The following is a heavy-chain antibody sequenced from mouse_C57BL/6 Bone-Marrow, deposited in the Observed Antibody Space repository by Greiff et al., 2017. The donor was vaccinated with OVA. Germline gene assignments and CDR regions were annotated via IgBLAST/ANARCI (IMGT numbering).Heavy chain of an antibody. Sequence: EVQVVESGGDLVKPGGSLKLSCAASGFTFSSYGMSWVRQTPDKRLEWVATISSGGSYTYYPDSVKGRFTISRDNAKNTLYLQMSSLKSEDTAMYYCARQGGTGTYYYAMDYWGQGTSVTVSS. V-gene: IGHV5-6*01. CDR1: GFTFSSYG. J-gene: IGHJ4*01. CDR3: ARQGGTGTYYYAMDY. D-gene: IGHD4-1*01. CDR2: ISSGGSYT.